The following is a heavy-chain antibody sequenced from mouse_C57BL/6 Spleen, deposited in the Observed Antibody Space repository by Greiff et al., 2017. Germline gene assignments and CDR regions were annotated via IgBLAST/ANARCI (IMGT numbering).Heavy chain of an antibody. CDR1: GYTFTSYW. V-gene: IGHV1-55*01. J-gene: IGHJ4*01. CDR3: ARGKSYYAMDY. Sequence: QVQLQQPGAELVKPGASVKMSCKASGYTFTSYWITWVKQRPGQGLEWIGDIYPGSGSTTYNEKFKSKATLTVDTSSSTAYMQLSSLTSEDSAVYYGARGKSYYAMDYGGQGTSVTVSS. CDR2: IYPGSGST.